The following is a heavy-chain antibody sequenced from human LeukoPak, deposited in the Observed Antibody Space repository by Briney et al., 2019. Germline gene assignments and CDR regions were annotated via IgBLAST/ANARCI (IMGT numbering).Heavy chain of an antibody. CDR3: ARHNYDILTGSAYYYGMDV. V-gene: IGHV4-4*07. D-gene: IGHD3-9*01. Sequence: SETLSLTCTVSGGSISSYYWSWIRQPAGKGLEWIWRIYTSGSTNYNPSPKSRVTMSVDTSRNLCSLKLNSVTAADTAVYYCARHNYDILTGSAYYYGMDVWGQGTTVTVSS. CDR2: IYTSGST. CDR1: GGSISSYY. J-gene: IGHJ6*02.